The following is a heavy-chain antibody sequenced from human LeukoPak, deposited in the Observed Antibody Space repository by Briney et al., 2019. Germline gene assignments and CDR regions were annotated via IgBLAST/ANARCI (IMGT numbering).Heavy chain of an antibody. V-gene: IGHV3-53*04. J-gene: IGHJ4*02. D-gene: IGHD5-24*01. Sequence: GGSLRLSCAASGFTVSSNYMSWVRQAPGKGLEWVSVIYTGGSTYYADSVKGRFTTSRHISKNTLYLQMNSLRAEDTAVYYCASARDGPDYSDNWGQGTLVTVSS. CDR2: IYTGGST. CDR3: ASARDGPDYSDN. CDR1: GFTVSSNY.